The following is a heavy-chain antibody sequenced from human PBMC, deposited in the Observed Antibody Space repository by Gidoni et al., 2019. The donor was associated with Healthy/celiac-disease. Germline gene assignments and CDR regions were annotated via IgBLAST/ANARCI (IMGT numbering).Heavy chain of an antibody. V-gene: IGHV3-23*01. CDR2: ISGSGGST. J-gene: IGHJ5*02. CDR3: AKNLGYSGSLSFRNWFDP. D-gene: IGHD1-26*01. Sequence: EVQLLESGGGLVQPGGSLRLSCAASGFTFSSYAMSWVRQAPGKGLEWVSAISGSGGSTYYADSVKGRFTISRDNSKNTLYLQMNSLRAEDTAVYYCAKNLGYSGSLSFRNWFDPWGQGTLVTVSS. CDR1: GFTFSSYA.